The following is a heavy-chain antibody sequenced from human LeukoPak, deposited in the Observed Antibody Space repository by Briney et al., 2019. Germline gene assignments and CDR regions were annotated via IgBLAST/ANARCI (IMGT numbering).Heavy chain of an antibody. V-gene: IGHV3-23*01. J-gene: IGHJ4*02. CDR3: AKGASFGVSSIDY. CDR2: ISGSGSST. CDR1: GFTFSSYA. D-gene: IGHD3-3*01. Sequence: GGSLRLSCAASGFTFSSYAMSWVRQAPGKGLEWVSAISGSGSSTYYADSVKDRFTISRDNSKNTLNLQMNSLRAEDTAVYYCAKGASFGVSSIDYWGQGTLVTVSS.